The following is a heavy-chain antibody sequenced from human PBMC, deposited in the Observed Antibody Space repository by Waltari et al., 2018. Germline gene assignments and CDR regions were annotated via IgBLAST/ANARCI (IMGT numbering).Heavy chain of an antibody. V-gene: IGHV4-38-2*01. D-gene: IGHD5-12*01. CDR2: IYHSGST. J-gene: IGHJ4*02. Sequence: QVQLQESGPGLVKPSETLSLTCAVSGYSISSGYYWGWIRQPPGKGLEWIGSIYHSGSTYYNPSLKSRVTISVDTSKNQFSLKLSSVTAADTAVYYCARGGYSGYDPAFDYWGQGTLVTVSS. CDR3: ARGGYSGYDPAFDY. CDR1: GYSISSGYY.